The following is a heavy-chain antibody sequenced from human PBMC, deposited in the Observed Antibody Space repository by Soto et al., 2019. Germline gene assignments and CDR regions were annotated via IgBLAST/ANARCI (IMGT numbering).Heavy chain of an antibody. J-gene: IGHJ5*02. D-gene: IGHD6-19*01. CDR2: IYYSGTT. Sequence: QLQLQESGPGLVKPSETLSLTCTVSGGSITSTSYYWAWIRQPPGKGLGWIGSIYYSGTTYYNPSLKSRVTISVDTSKNQFSRKLSSVTAADTAVYYCARRPGEVAVAGPTVWFDPWGQGTLVTVSS. V-gene: IGHV4-39*01. CDR1: GGSITSTSYY. CDR3: ARRPGEVAVAGPTVWFDP.